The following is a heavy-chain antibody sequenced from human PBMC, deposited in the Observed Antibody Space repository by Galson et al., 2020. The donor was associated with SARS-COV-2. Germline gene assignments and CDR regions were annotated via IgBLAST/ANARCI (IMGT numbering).Heavy chain of an antibody. CDR1: GFTFSSYS. V-gene: IGHV3-21*01. CDR2: ISSSSSYI. D-gene: IGHD6-19*01. J-gene: IGHJ3*02. Sequence: KIGESLKISCAASGFTFSSYSMNWVRQAPGKGLEWVSSISSSSSYIYYTDSVKGRFTISRDNAKNSLYLQMNSLRAEDTAVYYCARGHPTIAVAGTCAFDIWGQGTMVTVSS. CDR3: ARGHPTIAVAGTCAFDI.